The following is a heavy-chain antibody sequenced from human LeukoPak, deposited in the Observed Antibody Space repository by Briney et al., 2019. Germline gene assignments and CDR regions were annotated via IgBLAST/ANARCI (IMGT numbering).Heavy chain of an antibody. CDR1: GYSFTSYW. D-gene: IGHD6-13*01. CDR3: ARHNLGDSSSWYFDY. Sequence: GESLKISCKGSGYSFTSYWIGWVRQLPGKGLEWMGIIYPGNSDTRYSPSFQGQVTISADKSISTAYLQWSSLKASDTAIYYCARHNLGDSSSWYFDYWGQGTLVTVSS. V-gene: IGHV5-51*01. CDR2: IYPGNSDT. J-gene: IGHJ4*02.